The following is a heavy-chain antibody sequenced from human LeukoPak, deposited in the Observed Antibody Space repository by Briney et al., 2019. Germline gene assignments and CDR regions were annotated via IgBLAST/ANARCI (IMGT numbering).Heavy chain of an antibody. J-gene: IGHJ3*02. CDR2: IYSSGST. V-gene: IGHV4-39*07. D-gene: IGHD3-10*01. Sequence: SETLSLTCTVSGDSITSDNCYWGWIRQPPGKTLEWIGSIYSSGSTYYNPSLKSRVIIIIDTPKNHFSLTLSSVTAADTAVYYCARSDGYGLVGIWGQGTMVTVSS. CDR3: ARSDGYGLVGI. CDR1: GDSITSDNCY.